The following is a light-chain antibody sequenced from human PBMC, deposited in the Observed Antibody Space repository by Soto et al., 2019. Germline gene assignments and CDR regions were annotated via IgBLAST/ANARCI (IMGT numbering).Light chain of an antibody. J-gene: IGKJ5*01. Sequence: DIQMTQTPSTLPASVGDTVTITCRASQGISSYLAWYQQKPGKAPKLLMYAASNLQSGVPSRFSGSGSGTEFTLTISGLLPEDFATYHCQQLNTLPFTFGQGTRLEIK. CDR2: AAS. CDR1: QGISSY. V-gene: IGKV1-9*01. CDR3: QQLNTLPFT.